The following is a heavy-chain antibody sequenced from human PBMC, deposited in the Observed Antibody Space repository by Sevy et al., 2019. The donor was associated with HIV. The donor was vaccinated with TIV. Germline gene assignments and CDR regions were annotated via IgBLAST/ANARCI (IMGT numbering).Heavy chain of an antibody. V-gene: IGHV3-48*03. CDR1: GFTFSSYE. J-gene: IGHJ6*02. Sequence: GGSLRLSCAASGFTFSSYEMNWVRQAPGKGLEWVSYISSSGSTIYYADSVKGRFTISKDNAKNSLYLQMNSLRDEDTAVYYCASLGDIVVVPAAQDYYYYYGMDVWGQGTTVTVSS. D-gene: IGHD2-2*01. CDR3: ASLGDIVVVPAAQDYYYYYGMDV. CDR2: ISSSGSTI.